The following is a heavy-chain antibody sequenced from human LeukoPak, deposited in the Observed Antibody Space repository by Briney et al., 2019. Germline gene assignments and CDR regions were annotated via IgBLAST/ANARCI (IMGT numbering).Heavy chain of an antibody. CDR1: GFTFSSYG. CDR3: VRGLGLRYPLDY. J-gene: IGHJ4*02. V-gene: IGHV3-64*01. Sequence: GGSLRLSCAASGFTFSSYGRHWGRQAPGKGLEYVSAISSNVGSTYYANSVKGRFTISRDNSKNTLYLQMGRLRAEDMAVYYCVRGLGLRYPLDYWGQGTLVTVSS. D-gene: IGHD5-12*01. CDR2: ISSNVGST.